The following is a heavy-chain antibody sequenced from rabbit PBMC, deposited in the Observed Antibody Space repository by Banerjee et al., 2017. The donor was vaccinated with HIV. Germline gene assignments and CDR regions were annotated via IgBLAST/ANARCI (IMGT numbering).Heavy chain of an antibody. Sequence: QQQLEESGGGLVQPEGSLTLTCTASGFSLSASDFIYWVRQAPGKGLEWIACVYTGSSGNTYYASWAKGRFAISKTSSTTVTLQMTDLTAADTATYFCARNNVGGWGDLWGPGPLVTVS. D-gene: IGHD4-1*01. CDR2: VYTGSSGNT. V-gene: IGHV1S45*01. CDR3: ARNNVGGWGDL. CDR1: GFSLSASDF. J-gene: IGHJ4*01.